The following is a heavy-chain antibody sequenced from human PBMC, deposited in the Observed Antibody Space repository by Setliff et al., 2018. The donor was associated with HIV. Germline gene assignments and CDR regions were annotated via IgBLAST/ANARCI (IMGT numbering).Heavy chain of an antibody. V-gene: IGHV4-39*07. CDR2: FYFGRTT. D-gene: IGHD3-10*01. CDR3: ARGGGITWRSYSFDY. J-gene: IGHJ4*01. Sequence: SETLSLTCTVSGGSVYTASYYWAWVRQPPGKGLEWRGTFYFGRTTYYNPSLKSRFTVSVDTSKKQFSLRLSSVSAADTALYCYARGGGITWRSYSFDYWGHGTLVNVSS. CDR1: GGSVYTASYY.